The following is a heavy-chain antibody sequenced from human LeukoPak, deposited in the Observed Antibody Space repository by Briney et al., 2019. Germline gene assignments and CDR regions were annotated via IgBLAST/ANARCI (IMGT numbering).Heavy chain of an antibody. Sequence: GASVKVSCKASGYTFTSYGISWVRQAPGQGLEWMGWISAYNGNTNYAQKLQGRVTMTTDTSTSTAYMELRSLRSDDTAVYYCARGFYDYVWGSYRPGNMDVWGKGTTVTVSS. CDR2: ISAYNGNT. J-gene: IGHJ6*03. CDR1: GYTFTSYG. CDR3: ARGFYDYVWGSYRPGNMDV. V-gene: IGHV1-18*01. D-gene: IGHD3-16*02.